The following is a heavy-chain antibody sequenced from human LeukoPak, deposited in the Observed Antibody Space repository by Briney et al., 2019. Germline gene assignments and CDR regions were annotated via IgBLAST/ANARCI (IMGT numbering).Heavy chain of an antibody. V-gene: IGHV4-59*01. CDR3: TRGAGWLIDY. Sequence: PSETLSLTCTVSDDSISDYYQGWIRQPPGKGLEWIGYFYNSGRSTYNPSLKSRVTISADTSKNHFSLKLNSVTTADTAVYYCTRGAGWLIDYWGQGTLVTVSS. CDR2: FYNSGRS. D-gene: IGHD3-16*01. CDR1: DDSISDYY. J-gene: IGHJ4*02.